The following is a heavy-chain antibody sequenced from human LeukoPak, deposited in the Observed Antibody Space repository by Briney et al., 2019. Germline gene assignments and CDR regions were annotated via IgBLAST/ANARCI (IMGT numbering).Heavy chain of an antibody. CDR2: IYYSGST. CDR1: GGSISSHY. CDR3: ASSSGYEYYYMDV. Sequence: SETLSLTCTVSGGSISSHYWSWIRQPPGKGLEWLGYIYYSGSTNYNPSLKSRVTISVDTSKNQFSLKLSSVTAADTAVYYCASSSGYEYYYMDVWGKGTTVTVSS. J-gene: IGHJ6*03. V-gene: IGHV4-59*11. D-gene: IGHD3-3*01.